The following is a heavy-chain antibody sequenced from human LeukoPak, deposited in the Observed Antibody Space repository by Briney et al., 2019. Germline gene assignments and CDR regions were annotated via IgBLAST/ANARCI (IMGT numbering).Heavy chain of an antibody. J-gene: IGHJ4*02. D-gene: IGHD2-15*01. CDR1: GFTFTTYS. CDR2: ISSSGSTI. V-gene: IGHV3-48*04. CDR3: AREGRYCSGGSCSAPFDY. Sequence: GGSLRLSCAASGFTFTTYSMNWVRQAPGKGLEWVSYISSSGSTIYYADSVKGRFTISRDNAKNSLYLQMNSLRAEDTAVYYCAREGRYCSGGSCSAPFDYWGQGTLVTVSS.